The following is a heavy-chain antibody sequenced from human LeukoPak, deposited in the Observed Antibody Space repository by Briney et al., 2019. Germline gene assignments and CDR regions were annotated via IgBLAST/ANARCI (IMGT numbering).Heavy chain of an antibody. Sequence: SQTLSPTCTVSGGSISSGGYYWSWIRQHPGKGLEWIGYIYYSGSTYYNPSLKSRVTISVDTSKNQFSLKLSSVTAADTAVYYCARSEYCSSTSCYPVDTAMWPNWFDPWGQGTLVTVSS. CDR2: IYYSGST. D-gene: IGHD2-2*01. CDR3: ARSEYCSSTSCYPVDTAMWPNWFDP. V-gene: IGHV4-31*03. CDR1: GGSISSGGYY. J-gene: IGHJ5*02.